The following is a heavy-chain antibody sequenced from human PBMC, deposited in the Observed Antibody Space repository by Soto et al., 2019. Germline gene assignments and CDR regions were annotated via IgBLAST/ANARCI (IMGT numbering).Heavy chain of an antibody. D-gene: IGHD1-26*01. CDR2: IKYRGTT. CDR1: GGSISSRRCH. CDR3: ARHGITGSYYDAFDI. Sequence: PSEPLSLTYIASGGSISSRRCHVGWIRQPPGKGLEWPASIKYRGTTFYHPSLKSRVTFSVDTSKNHFVLKLSSVTAAVTAVYYCARHGITGSYYDAFDIWGQGTMVS. V-gene: IGHV4-39*01. J-gene: IGHJ3*02.